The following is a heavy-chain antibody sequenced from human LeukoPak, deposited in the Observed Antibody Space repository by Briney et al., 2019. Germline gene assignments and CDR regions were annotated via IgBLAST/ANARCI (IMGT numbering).Heavy chain of an antibody. Sequence: QSGGSLRLSCATSGFIFTNAWMKWVRQAPGKGLEWVGRIKSKTDGGTIDYAAPVKGRFTISRDDSKNTLYLQMDNLKTEDTAIYYCSTPSFWGQGTLVPVSS. CDR3: STPSF. CDR2: IKSKTDGGTI. V-gene: IGHV3-15*07. CDR1: GFIFTNAW. J-gene: IGHJ4*02.